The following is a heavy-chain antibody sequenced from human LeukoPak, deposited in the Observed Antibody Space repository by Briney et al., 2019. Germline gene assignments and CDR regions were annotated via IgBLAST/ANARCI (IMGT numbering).Heavy chain of an antibody. D-gene: IGHD3-22*01. CDR1: GGSISSYY. CDR3: ARASSGYYLRAFDI. J-gene: IGHJ3*02. Sequence: SGPGLVKPSETLSLTCTVSGGSISSYYWSWIRQPPGKSLEWIGYIYHSGSTYYNPSLKSRVTISVDRSKNQFSLKLSSVTAADAAVYYCARASSGYYLRAFDIWGQGTMVTVSS. V-gene: IGHV4-59*12. CDR2: IYHSGST.